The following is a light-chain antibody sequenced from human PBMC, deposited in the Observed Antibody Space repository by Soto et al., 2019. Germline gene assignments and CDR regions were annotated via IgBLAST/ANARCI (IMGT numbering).Light chain of an antibody. CDR2: GAS. CDR1: QTVRNNY. J-gene: IGKJ5*01. Sequence: EIVLTQSPGTLSLSPGERATLFCRASQTVRNNYLAWYQQRPGQAPRLLIYGASSRATGIPDRFSGGGSGTDFTLTISRLEPEDFAVYYCQQYGTSPRSITFGQGTRLEIK. V-gene: IGKV3-20*01. CDR3: QQYGTSPRSIT.